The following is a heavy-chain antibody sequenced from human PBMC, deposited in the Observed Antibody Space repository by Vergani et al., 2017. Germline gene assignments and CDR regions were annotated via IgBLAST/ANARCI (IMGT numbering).Heavy chain of an antibody. CDR3: ASQVGYCSSTSCTGPYY. CDR2: IWYDGSNK. D-gene: IGHD2-2*01. J-gene: IGHJ4*02. V-gene: IGHV3-33*08. CDR1: GFTFSSYG. Sequence: VQLVESGGGLVKPGGSLRLSCAASGFTFSSYGMHWVRQAPGKGLEWVAVIWYDGSNKYYADSVKGRFTISRDNSKNTLYLQMNSLRAEDTAVYYCASQVGYCSSTSCTGPYYWGQGTLVTVSS.